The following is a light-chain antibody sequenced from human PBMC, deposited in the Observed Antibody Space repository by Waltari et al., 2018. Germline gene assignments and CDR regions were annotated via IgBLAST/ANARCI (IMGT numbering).Light chain of an antibody. J-gene: IGKJ2*01. V-gene: IGKV3-15*01. CDR1: QSIRNN. Sequence: EIVMTQSPVTLSVSPGERVTLPCRASQSIRNNLAWYQQKAGQPPRLLIYGASTRAPGLPARFSGSGSGTEFALTISSLQPEDFAVYYCHHYNKRPPSYTFGQGTRLEIK. CDR2: GAS. CDR3: HHYNKRPPSYT.